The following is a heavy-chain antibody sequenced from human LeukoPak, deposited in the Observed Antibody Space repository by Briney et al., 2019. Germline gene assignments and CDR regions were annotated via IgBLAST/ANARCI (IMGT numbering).Heavy chain of an antibody. J-gene: IGHJ4*02. CDR3: ARDYYDSSGYYSSGY. CDR1: GFTFSSYW. V-gene: IGHV3-7*01. CDR2: IKQDGSEK. Sequence: SGGSLRLSCAASGFTFSSYWMSWVRQAPGKGLEWVANIKQDGSEKYYVDSVKGRFTISRDNAKNSLYLQMNRLRAEDTAVYYCARDYYDSSGYYSSGYWGQGTLVTVSS. D-gene: IGHD3-22*01.